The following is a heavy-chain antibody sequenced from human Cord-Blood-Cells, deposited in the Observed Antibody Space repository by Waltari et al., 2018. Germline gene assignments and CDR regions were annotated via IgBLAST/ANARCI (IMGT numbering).Heavy chain of an antibody. D-gene: IGHD7-27*01. J-gene: IGHJ3*02. Sequence: EVQLVESGGGLVKPGGSLRLSCAASGFTFSSYSMTWFRQAPGKGLEWVSSISSSSSYIYYADSVKGRFTISRDNAKNSLYLQMNSLRAEDTAVYYCATLGIGDAFDIWGQGTMVTVSS. CDR2: ISSSSSYI. CDR1: GFTFSSYS. V-gene: IGHV3-21*01. CDR3: ATLGIGDAFDI.